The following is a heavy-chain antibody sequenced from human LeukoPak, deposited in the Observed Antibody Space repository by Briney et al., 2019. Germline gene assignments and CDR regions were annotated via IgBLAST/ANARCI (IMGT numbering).Heavy chain of an antibody. V-gene: IGHV3-13*01. J-gene: IGHJ6*02. D-gene: IGHD6-6*01. CDR1: GFSFSTYD. CDR2: LGTNGDS. CDR3: TRELRGIASHYHGMDV. Sequence: GGSLRLSCVASGFSFSTYDMYWVRQAAGRGLEWVSALGTNGDSYYLGSVKGRFSISRDDGKNSLYLQMNSLGVEDTAVYYCTRELRGIASHYHGMDVWGQGTTVTVSS.